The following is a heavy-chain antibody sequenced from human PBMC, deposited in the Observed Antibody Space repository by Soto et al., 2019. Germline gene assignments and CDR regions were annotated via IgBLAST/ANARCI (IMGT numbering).Heavy chain of an antibody. CDR3: ATRIGLPGFY. CDR1: GGSISNDNW. V-gene: IGHV4-4*02. Sequence: QVQLQESGPGLVKPSGTLSLTCAVSGGSISNDNWWTWVRQSPGKGLEWIGEVYQYGNTNTNYNPSLKSRLTISKAPSKNQFSLTLSSVTAADTAMYYCATRIGLPGFYWGQGILVTVSS. D-gene: IGHD6-19*01. CDR2: VYQYGNTNT. J-gene: IGHJ4*02.